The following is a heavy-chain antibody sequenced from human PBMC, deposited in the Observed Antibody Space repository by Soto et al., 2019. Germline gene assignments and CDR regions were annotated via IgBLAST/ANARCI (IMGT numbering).Heavy chain of an antibody. D-gene: IGHD5-12*01. V-gene: IGHV1-2*02. CDR2: INPNSGGT. J-gene: IGHJ6*02. CDR3: ARDGEWLQRYYYYYNGMDV. CDR1: GYTFSGYY. Sequence: GASVKVSCKASGYTFSGYYMYWVRQAPGQGLGWMGWINPNSGGTNYGQKFQGRVTMTRDTSISTAYMELSRLRSDDTAVYYCARDGEWLQRYYYYYNGMDVWGQGTTVTVSS.